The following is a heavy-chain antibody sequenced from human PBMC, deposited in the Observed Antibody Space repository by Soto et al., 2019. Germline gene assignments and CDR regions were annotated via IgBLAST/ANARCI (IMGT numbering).Heavy chain of an antibody. CDR1: GGSIRRSGYY. CDR2: FYYSGST. Sequence: SEALSLTCSVSGGSIRRSGYYWGWIRQPPGMGLEWIGSFYYSGSTYSNPSLKSRVTISVDRSKNQFSLKLSSVTAADTAVYYCAAGGGLPRYYWGQGTLVTVS. D-gene: IGHD5-12*01. J-gene: IGHJ4*02. CDR3: AAGGGLPRYY. V-gene: IGHV4-39*07.